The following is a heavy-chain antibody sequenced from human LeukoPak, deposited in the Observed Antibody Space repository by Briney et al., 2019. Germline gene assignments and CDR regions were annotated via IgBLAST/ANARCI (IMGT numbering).Heavy chain of an antibody. CDR2: IYYSGST. J-gene: IGHJ5*02. Sequence: SETLSPTCTVSGGSISSYYWSWIRQPPGKGLEWIGYIYYSGSTNYNPSLKSRVTISVDTSKNQFSLKLSSVTAADTAVYYCARRKYYGSGSSYNWFDPWGQGTLVTVSS. CDR1: GGSISSYY. V-gene: IGHV4-59*08. D-gene: IGHD3-10*01. CDR3: ARRKYYGSGSSYNWFDP.